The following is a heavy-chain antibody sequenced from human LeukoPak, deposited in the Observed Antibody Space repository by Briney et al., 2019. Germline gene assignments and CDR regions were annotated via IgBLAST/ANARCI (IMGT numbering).Heavy chain of an antibody. J-gene: IGHJ3*02. CDR1: GFTFSSYS. CDR2: ISSSSSYI. V-gene: IGHV3-21*01. CDR3: ARDWYYYDSSGDAFDI. D-gene: IGHD3-22*01. Sequence: GGSLRLSGAASGFTFSSYSMNWVRQAPGKGLEWVSSISSSSSYIYYADSVKGRFTISRDNAKNSLYLQMNSLRAEDTAVYYCARDWYYYDSSGDAFDIWGQGTMVTVSS.